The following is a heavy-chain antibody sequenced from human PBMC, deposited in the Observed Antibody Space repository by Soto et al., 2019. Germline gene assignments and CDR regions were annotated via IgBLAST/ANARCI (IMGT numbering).Heavy chain of an antibody. CDR2: IYPGDSDT. D-gene: IGHD2-2*01. V-gene: IGHV5-51*01. CDR3: SRQAMEYQLLCASDI. Sequence: PGESLKISCKGSGYSFTSYWIGWVRQMPGKGLEWMGIIYPGDSDTRYSPSFQGQVTISADKSISTAYLQWSSLKASDTAMYYCSRQAMEYQLLCASDIWGPGTMVTV. CDR1: GYSFTSYW. J-gene: IGHJ3*02.